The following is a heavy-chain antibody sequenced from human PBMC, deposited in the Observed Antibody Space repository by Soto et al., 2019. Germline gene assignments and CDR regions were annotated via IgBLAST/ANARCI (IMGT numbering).Heavy chain of an antibody. CDR3: ASSVYYCDSSGYYDY. J-gene: IGHJ4*02. Sequence: PSETLSLTCTISGGSISSYYCSWIRQPPGKGLEWIGYIYYSGSTNYNPSLKSRVTISVDTSKNPFSLKLSSVTAADTAVYYCASSVYYCDSSGYYDYWGQGTLVTVSS. D-gene: IGHD3-22*01. CDR1: GGSISSYY. CDR2: IYYSGST. V-gene: IGHV4-59*01.